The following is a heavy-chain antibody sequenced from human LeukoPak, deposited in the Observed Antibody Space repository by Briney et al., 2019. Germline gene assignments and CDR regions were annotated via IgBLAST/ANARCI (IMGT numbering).Heavy chain of an antibody. J-gene: IGHJ4*02. CDR3: ARVFYGGISDYYFDY. Sequence: SVKVSCKASRGTLSSYAISWVRQAPGQGLEWMGRIIPIFVIANYAQKFQRRVAITADKSTSTAYMELSSLRSEDTAVYYCARVFYGGISDYYFDYWGQGTLVTVSS. CDR1: RGTLSSYA. V-gene: IGHV1-69*04. D-gene: IGHD4-23*01. CDR2: IIPIFVIA.